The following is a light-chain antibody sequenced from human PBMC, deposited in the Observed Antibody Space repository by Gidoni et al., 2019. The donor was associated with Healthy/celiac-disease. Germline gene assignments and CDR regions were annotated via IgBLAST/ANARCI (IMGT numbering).Light chain of an antibody. CDR3: QQYNNWPLLT. J-gene: IGKJ4*01. V-gene: IGKV3-15*01. CDR2: GAS. Sequence: IVMQQSPATLSVSPGERATLSCRASQSVSSNLAWYQQKPGQAPRLLIYGASTRATGIPARFSGSGSGTEFTLTISSLQSEDFAVYYCQQYNNWPLLTRGGGTKVEIK. CDR1: QSVSSN.